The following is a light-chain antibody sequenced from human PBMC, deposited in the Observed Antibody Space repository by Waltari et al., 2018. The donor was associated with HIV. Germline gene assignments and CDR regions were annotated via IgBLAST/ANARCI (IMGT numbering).Light chain of an antibody. CDR1: QSISSY. CDR3: QQSYTTPRT. J-gene: IGKJ1*01. CDR2: AAS. V-gene: IGKV1-39*01. Sequence: DIQMTHSPSSLSASVGDRVTITCRASQSISSYLNWYQQKPGKAPKVLIYAASSLQSGVPSRFSGSGSGTDFTLSITSLQPEDFATYYCQQSYTTPRTFGQGTKVEIK.